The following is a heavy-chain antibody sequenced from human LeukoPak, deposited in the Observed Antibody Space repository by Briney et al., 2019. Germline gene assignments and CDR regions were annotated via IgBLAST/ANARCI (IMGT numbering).Heavy chain of an antibody. CDR2: IYHSGST. D-gene: IGHD2-15*01. J-gene: IGHJ4*02. CDR1: GYSISSGYY. Sequence: SETLSLTCAVSGYSISSGYYWGWIRQPPGKGLEWIGSIYHSGSTYYNPSLKSRVTISVDTSKNQFSLKLSSVTAADTAVCYCARDGGYCSGGSCYQFDYWGQGTLVTVSS. V-gene: IGHV4-38-2*02. CDR3: ARDGGYCSGGSCYQFDY.